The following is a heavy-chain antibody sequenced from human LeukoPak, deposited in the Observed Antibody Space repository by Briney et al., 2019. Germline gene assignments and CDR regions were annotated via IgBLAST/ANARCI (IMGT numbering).Heavy chain of an antibody. CDR2: IWYDGSKE. V-gene: IGHV3-33*01. J-gene: IGHJ1*01. D-gene: IGHD2-15*01. Sequence: GGSLRVSCAASGFTFSSYGMHWVRQVPGKGLEWVAVIWYDGSKEYYADSVKGRFTISRDNSKNTLYLQMNSLRAEDTAVYYCARDRCSGGSCDSGAEYFQHWGQGTPVTVSS. CDR3: ARDRCSGGSCDSGAEYFQH. CDR1: GFTFSSYG.